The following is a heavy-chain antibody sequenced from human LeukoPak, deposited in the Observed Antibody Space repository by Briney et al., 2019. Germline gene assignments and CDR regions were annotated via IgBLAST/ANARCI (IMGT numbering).Heavy chain of an antibody. CDR1: GGSISSYY. V-gene: IGHV4-59*01. CDR3: ARGSITIFGVVIDGYFDY. Sequence: SETLSFTCSVSGGSISSYYWSWLRKPPGKGLGWIGYIYYSGSTNYNPSLKSRVTLSVDTSKNQFSLKLSSVTAADTAVYYCARGSITIFGVVIDGYFDYWGQGTLVTVSS. D-gene: IGHD3-3*01. J-gene: IGHJ4*02. CDR2: IYYSGST.